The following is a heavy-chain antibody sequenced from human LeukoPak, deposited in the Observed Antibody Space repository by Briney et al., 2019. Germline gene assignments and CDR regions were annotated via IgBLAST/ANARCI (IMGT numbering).Heavy chain of an antibody. Sequence: SETLSLTCAVYGGSFSGFYWSWIRQPPGKGLEWIGEINHSGGTNYNPSLKSRVTISVDTSKNQFSLKVTSVTAADTAVYYCARGPEDIVVVPLVYWGQGTVVTVSS. D-gene: IGHD2-2*01. CDR1: GGSFSGFY. J-gene: IGHJ4*02. CDR2: INHSGGT. CDR3: ARGPEDIVVVPLVY. V-gene: IGHV4-34*01.